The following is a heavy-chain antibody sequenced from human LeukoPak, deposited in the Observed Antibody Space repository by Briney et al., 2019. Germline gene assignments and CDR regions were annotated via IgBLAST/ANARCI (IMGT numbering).Heavy chain of an antibody. D-gene: IGHD7-27*01. CDR1: GXTISSNY. J-gene: IGHJ4*02. Sequence: GGSLRLSCAASGXTISSNYMSWVRQAPGKGREWVSVIYTGGSTSYADPVKGRFTISRDSSKNTLFLQMNSLRVEDTAVYYCARASTLRTGDAHWGQGTLVTVSS. V-gene: IGHV3-66*01. CDR2: IYTGGST. CDR3: ARASTLRTGDAH.